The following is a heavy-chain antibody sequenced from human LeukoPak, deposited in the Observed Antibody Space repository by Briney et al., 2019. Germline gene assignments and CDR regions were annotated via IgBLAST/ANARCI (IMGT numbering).Heavy chain of an antibody. CDR3: ARPSLGVNHAFDI. V-gene: IGHV4-59*08. CDR1: GGSISSYY. D-gene: IGHD2-21*01. J-gene: IGHJ3*02. CDR2: IYYSGST. Sequence: SETLSLTCTVSGGSISSYYWSWIRQPPGKGLEWIGYIYYSGSTNYNPSLKSRVTISVDTSKNQFSLKLSSVTAADTAVYYCARPSLGVNHAFDIWGQGTMVTVSS.